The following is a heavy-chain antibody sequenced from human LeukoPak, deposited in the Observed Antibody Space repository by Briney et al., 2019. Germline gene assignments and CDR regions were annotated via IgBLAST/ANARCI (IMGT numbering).Heavy chain of an antibody. CDR2: ISSSGSTI. CDR1: GFTFSDYY. J-gene: IGHJ3*02. CDR3: ARDSLIVGDYDAFDI. Sequence: PGGSLRLSCAASGFTFSDYYMSWIRQAPGKGLEWVSYISSSGSTIYYADSVKGRFTISRDNAKNSLYLQMNSLRAEDTAVYYCARDSLIVGDYDAFDIWGQGTMVTVSS. D-gene: IGHD1-26*01. V-gene: IGHV3-11*04.